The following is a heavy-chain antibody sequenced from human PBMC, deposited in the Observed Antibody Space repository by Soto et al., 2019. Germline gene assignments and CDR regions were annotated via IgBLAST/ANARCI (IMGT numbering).Heavy chain of an antibody. J-gene: IGHJ3*02. V-gene: IGHV4-31*03. CDR1: GGSISSGGYY. CDR3: ATPRGWNYAWGAFDI. CDR2: IYYSGST. D-gene: IGHD1-7*01. Sequence: KPSETLSLTCTVSGGSISSGGYYWSWIRQHPGKGLEWIGYIYYSGSTYYNPSLKSRVTISVDTSKNQFSLKLSSVTAADTAVYYCATPRGWNYAWGAFDIWGQGTMVTVSS.